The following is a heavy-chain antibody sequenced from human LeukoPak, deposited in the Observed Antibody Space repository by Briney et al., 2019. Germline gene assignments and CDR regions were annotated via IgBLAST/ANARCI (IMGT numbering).Heavy chain of an antibody. CDR3: ARAPDGIRFMNWFDP. CDR2: ISSSSSTI. CDR1: GFTFSSYS. Sequence: GGSLRLSCAASGFTFSSYSMNWVRQAPGKGLEWVSYISSSSSTIYYADSVKGRFTISRDNAKNSLYLQMNSLRAEDTAGYYCARAPDGIRFMNWFDPWGQGTLVTVSS. V-gene: IGHV3-48*01. J-gene: IGHJ5*02. D-gene: IGHD3-3*01.